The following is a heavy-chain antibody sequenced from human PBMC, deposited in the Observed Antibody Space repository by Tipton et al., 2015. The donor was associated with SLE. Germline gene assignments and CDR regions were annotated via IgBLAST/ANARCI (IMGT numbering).Heavy chain of an antibody. CDR1: GGSISSSSYY. Sequence: LRLSCTVSGGSISSSSYYWGWIRQPPGKGLEWIGSIYYSGSTYYNPSLKSRVTISVDTSKNHFSLKLSSGTAADTAVYYCARALRGGSGRGWFDPWGQGTLVTVSS. J-gene: IGHJ5*02. D-gene: IGHD6-19*01. CDR3: ARALRGGSGRGWFDP. V-gene: IGHV4-39*01. CDR2: IYYSGST.